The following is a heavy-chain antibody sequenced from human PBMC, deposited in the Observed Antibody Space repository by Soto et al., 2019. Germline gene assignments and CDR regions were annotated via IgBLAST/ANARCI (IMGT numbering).Heavy chain of an antibody. J-gene: IGHJ4*02. V-gene: IGHV4-4*01. CDR2: IFHDGTA. CDR1: GVSISSGNW. D-gene: IGHD3-10*01. CDR3: ARLVYDTRLNYMYFDF. Sequence: LSLTCAVSGVSISSGNWWTWVRRSPQRGLEYIGEIFHDGTANYYPSFERRVAISVDTSKNQFSLKLTSVTAADTAIYFCARLVYDTRLNYMYFDFWGQGTLVTVSS.